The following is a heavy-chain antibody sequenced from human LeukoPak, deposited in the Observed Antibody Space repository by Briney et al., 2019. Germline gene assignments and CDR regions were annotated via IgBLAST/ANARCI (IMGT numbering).Heavy chain of an antibody. CDR3: ARDPETLPDY. Sequence: GGSLRLSCAASGFTFSSYSMNWVRQAPGKGREWVSSISSSSSYIYYADSVKGRFTISRDNAKNSLYLQMNSLRAEDTAVYYCARDPETLPDYWGQGTLVTVSS. V-gene: IGHV3-21*01. J-gene: IGHJ4*02. CDR2: ISSSSSYI. CDR1: GFTFSSYS. D-gene: IGHD1-14*01.